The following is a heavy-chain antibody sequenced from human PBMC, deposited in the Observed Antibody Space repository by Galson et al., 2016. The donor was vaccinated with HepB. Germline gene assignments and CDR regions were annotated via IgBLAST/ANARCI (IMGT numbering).Heavy chain of an antibody. CDR2: INSDGSST. V-gene: IGHV3-74*01. D-gene: IGHD3-10*01. CDR3: ARVGVIPYYYYGMDV. Sequence: SLRLSCAASGFTFTSYWIHWVRHVPGEGLVRVSRINSDGSSTHYADSGKGRFTISRDNAKNTGYLQKNSLRVEDTAVYYCARVGVIPYYYYGMDVWGQGTMVIVSS. J-gene: IGHJ6*01. CDR1: GFTFTSYW.